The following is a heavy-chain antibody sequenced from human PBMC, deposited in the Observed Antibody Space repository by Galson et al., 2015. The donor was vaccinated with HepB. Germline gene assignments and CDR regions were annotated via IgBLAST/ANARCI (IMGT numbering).Heavy chain of an antibody. CDR1: GFTFSTYS. J-gene: IGHJ5*02. D-gene: IGHD6-19*01. Sequence: SLRLSCAASGFTFSTYSMNWVRQAPGKGLEWVSSISSSSDYIYYADSVKGRFTISRDNAKNSLYLQMNSLRAEDTAVYYCARSFGSSGWSWGQGTLVTVSS. CDR3: ARSFGSSGWS. V-gene: IGHV3-21*06. CDR2: ISSSSDYI.